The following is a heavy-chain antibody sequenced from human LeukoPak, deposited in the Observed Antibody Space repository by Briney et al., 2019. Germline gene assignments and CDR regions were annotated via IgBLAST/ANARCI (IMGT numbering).Heavy chain of an antibody. J-gene: IGHJ4*02. CDR2: IYTSGST. CDR3: ARLGYYYSSDYYVSPWADY. V-gene: IGHV4-4*08. D-gene: IGHD3-22*01. CDR1: DGSISSYY. Sequence: PSETLSLTCAVSDGSISSYYWSWIRQPAGKGLEWIGHIYTSGSTNYNPSLKSRVTISVDTSKNQFSLKLSSVTAADTAVYYCARLGYYYSSDYYVSPWADYWGQGTLVTVSS.